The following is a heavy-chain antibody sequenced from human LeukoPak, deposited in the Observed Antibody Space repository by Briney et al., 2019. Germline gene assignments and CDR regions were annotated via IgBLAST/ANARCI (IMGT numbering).Heavy chain of an antibody. J-gene: IGHJ4*02. CDR1: GFTFSDYY. V-gene: IGHV3-11*04. CDR2: ISSSGSTI. D-gene: IGHD1-26*01. Sequence: GGSLRLSCAASGFTFSDYYMSWIRHAPGKGLEWVSYISSSGSTIYYADSVKGRFTISRDNAKNSLYLQMNSLRAEDTAVYYCASDSGSCYWANYFDYWGQGTLVTVSS. CDR3: ASDSGSCYWANYFDY.